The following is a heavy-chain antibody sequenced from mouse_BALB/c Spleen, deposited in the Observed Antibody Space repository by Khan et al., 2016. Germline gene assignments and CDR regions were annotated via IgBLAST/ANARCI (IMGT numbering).Heavy chain of an antibody. CDR1: GFSLTSYG. D-gene: IGHD1-1*01. CDR3: ARVASGSSPYYSMDY. J-gene: IGHJ4*01. Sequence: QVQLKESGPGLVAPSQSLSITCTVSGFSLTSYGVHWVRQPPGKGLEWLGVIWAGGSTNYNSALMSRLSISKDNSKSQVFLKMNSLQTDDTAMYYCARVASGSSPYYSMDYWGNGTSVTVSS. V-gene: IGHV2-9*02. CDR2: IWAGGST.